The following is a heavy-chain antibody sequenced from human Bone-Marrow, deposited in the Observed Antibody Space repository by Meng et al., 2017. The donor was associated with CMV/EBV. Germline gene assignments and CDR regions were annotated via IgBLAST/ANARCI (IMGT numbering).Heavy chain of an antibody. CDR3: AKLGVRGGVY. V-gene: IGHV3-23*03. J-gene: IGHJ4*02. CDR2: IYSGGSSA. Sequence: GGSLRLSCAASGFTFSSYAMRWVRQAPGKGLECVSFIYSGGSSAHYADSVKGRFTISRDNSKNTLHLQMNSLRAEDTAVYYCAKLGVRGGVYWGQGTLVTVS. CDR1: GFTFSSYA. D-gene: IGHD3-10*01.